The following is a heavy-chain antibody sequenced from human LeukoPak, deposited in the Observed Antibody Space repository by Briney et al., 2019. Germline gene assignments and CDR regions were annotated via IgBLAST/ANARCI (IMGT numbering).Heavy chain of an antibody. J-gene: IGHJ4*02. CDR1: GFTFSSYW. D-gene: IGHD5-18*01. Sequence: GGSLRLSCAASGFTFSSYWTHWVRQGPGKGLVWVSRINSDGSSTTYADSVKGRFTISRDNAKNTLYLQMNSLRAEDTAVYYCARGSYGYEYWGQGTLVTVSS. CDR3: ARGSYGYEY. V-gene: IGHV3-74*01. CDR2: INSDGSST.